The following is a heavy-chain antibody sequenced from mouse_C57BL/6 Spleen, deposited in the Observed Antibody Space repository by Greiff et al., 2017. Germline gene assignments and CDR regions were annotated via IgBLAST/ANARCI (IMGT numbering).Heavy chain of an antibody. CDR1: GFTFTDYY. J-gene: IGHJ2*01. CDR3: STYRRAQATEYYFDY. CDR2: IRNKANGYTT. V-gene: IGHV7-3*01. D-gene: IGHD3-2*02. Sequence: EVKVVESGGGLVQPGGSLSLSCAASGFTFTDYYMSWVRQPPGKALEWMGFIRNKANGYTTEYSASVKGRFTISRDNSQSILYLHMNALRAEDSATYYCSTYRRAQATEYYFDYWGQGTTLTVSS.